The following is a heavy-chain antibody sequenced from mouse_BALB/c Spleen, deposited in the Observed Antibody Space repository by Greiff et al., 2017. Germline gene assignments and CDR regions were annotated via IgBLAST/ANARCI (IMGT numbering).Heavy chain of an antibody. CDR3: TRSNYRYDFYAMDY. CDR2: INPSNGGT. J-gene: IGHJ4*01. Sequence: QVQLKQSGAELVKPGASVKLSCKASGYTFTSYYMYWVKQRPGQGLEWIGEINPSNGGTNFNEKFKSKATLTVDKSSSTAYMQLSSLTSEDSAVYYCTRSNYRYDFYAMDYWGQGTSVTVSS. D-gene: IGHD2-14*01. CDR1: GYTFTSYY. V-gene: IGHV1S81*02.